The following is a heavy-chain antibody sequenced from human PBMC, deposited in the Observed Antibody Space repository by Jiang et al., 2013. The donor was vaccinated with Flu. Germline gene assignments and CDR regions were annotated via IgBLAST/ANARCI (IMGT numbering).Heavy chain of an antibody. V-gene: IGHV5-51*01. CDR3: ARPGSGYSYGDLDY. Sequence: GIIYPGDSDTRYSPSFQGQVTISADKSISTAYLQWSSLKASDTAMYYCARPGSGYSYGDLDYWGQGIQVTVSS. D-gene: IGHD5-18*01. J-gene: IGHJ4*02. CDR2: IYPGDSDT.